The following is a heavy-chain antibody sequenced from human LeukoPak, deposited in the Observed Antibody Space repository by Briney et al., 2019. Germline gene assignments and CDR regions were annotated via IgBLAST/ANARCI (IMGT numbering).Heavy chain of an antibody. V-gene: IGHV3-66*01. CDR2: IYRVGST. Sequence: GGSLRLTCAASGFTVSSNYMSWVRQAPGKGLEWISIIYRVGSTFYADSVEGRFTISRDNSKNTLYLQMNSLRVEDTAIYYCARDGGNNSWYGMDVWGQGTTVTVSS. D-gene: IGHD4-23*01. J-gene: IGHJ6*02. CDR1: GFTVSSNY. CDR3: ARDGGNNSWYGMDV.